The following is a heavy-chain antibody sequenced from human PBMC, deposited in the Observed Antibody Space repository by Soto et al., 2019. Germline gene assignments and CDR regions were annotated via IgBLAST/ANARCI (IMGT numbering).Heavy chain of an antibody. J-gene: IGHJ3*02. V-gene: IGHV4-31*03. CDR3: ARVITFGGVLRLDAFDI. Sequence: QVQLQESGPGLVKPSQTLSLTCTVSGGSISSGGYYWSWIRQHPGKGLEWIGYIYYSGSTYYNPSLKSRVTISVDTSKNQFSLKLSSVTAADTAVYYCARVITFGGVLRLDAFDIWGQGTMVTVSS. D-gene: IGHD3-16*01. CDR1: GGSISSGGYY. CDR2: IYYSGST.